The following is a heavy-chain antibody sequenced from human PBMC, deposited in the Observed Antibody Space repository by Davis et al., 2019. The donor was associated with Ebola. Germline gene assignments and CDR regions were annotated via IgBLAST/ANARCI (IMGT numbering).Heavy chain of an antibody. Sequence: AASVKVSCKASGYTFTGYDINWVRQATGQGLEWMGWMNPNSGNTGYAQKFQGRVTITRDTSASTAYMELSSLRSEDTAVYYCARDFGRDGYNEGYWGQGTLVTVSS. D-gene: IGHD5-24*01. J-gene: IGHJ4*02. CDR1: GYTFTGYD. V-gene: IGHV1-8*01. CDR2: MNPNSGNT. CDR3: ARDFGRDGYNEGY.